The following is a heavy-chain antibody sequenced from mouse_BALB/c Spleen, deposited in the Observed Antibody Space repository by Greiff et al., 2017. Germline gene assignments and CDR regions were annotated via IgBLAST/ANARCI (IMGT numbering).Heavy chain of an antibody. V-gene: IGHV5-6-5*01. CDR1: GFTFSSYA. J-gene: IGHJ4*01. CDR3: ARGGYYYGSSYAMDY. CDR2: ISSGGST. Sequence: EVKLMESGGGLVKPGGSLKLSCAASGFTFSSYAMSWVRQTPEKRLEWVASISSGGSTYYPDSVKGRFTISRDNARNILYLQMSSLRSEDTAMYYCARGGYYYGSSYAMDYWGQGTSVTVSS. D-gene: IGHD1-1*01.